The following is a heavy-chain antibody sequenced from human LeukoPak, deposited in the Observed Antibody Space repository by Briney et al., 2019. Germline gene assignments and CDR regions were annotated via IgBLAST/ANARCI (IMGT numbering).Heavy chain of an antibody. CDR2: IYYSGST. CDR3: ATENIDYYYHMDV. CDR1: GGSFSGYY. V-gene: IGHV4-59*01. J-gene: IGHJ6*03. Sequence: SETLSLTCAVYGGSFSGYYWSWIRQPPGKGLEWIGYIYYSGSTNYNPSLKSRVTISVDTSKNQFSLKLSSVTAADTAVYYCATENIDYYYHMDVWGKGTTVTVSS.